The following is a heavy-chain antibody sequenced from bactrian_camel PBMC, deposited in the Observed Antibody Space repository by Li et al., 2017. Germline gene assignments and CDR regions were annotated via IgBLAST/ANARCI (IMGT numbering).Heavy chain of an antibody. CDR1: ETTDRTYC. D-gene: IGHD3*01. V-gene: IGHV3S53*01. J-gene: IGHJ4*01. CDR2: LDSSGRT. Sequence: HVQLVESGGGSVQAGESVRLSCVVSETTDRTYCMGWFRRVPEKKREGVAVLDSSGRTSYGDSVKGRFTIAKDNATKTLFLQMNRLKPEDTGVYFCAAGYRFLGLLNKDAYTFWGQGTQVTVS. CDR3: AAGYRFLGLLNKDAYTF.